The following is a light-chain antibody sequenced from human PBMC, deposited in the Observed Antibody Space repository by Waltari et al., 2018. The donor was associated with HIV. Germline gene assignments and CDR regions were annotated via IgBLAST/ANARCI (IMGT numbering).Light chain of an antibody. V-gene: IGKV1-39*01. CDR2: GVS. J-gene: IGKJ5*01. Sequence: QLTQSPSSLSASLGDKVTITCRASRNIKSFLNWYQVRPGKAPRVLIYGVSSLPTGVPSRFSGGGSGTDFTLTINNLQPEDFASYVCQQTFSVSITFGPGTRLEI. CDR1: RNIKSF. CDR3: QQTFSVSIT.